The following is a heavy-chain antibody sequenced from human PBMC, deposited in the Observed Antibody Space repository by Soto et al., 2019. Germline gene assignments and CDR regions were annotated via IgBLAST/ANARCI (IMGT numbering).Heavy chain of an antibody. Sequence: PSETLSLTCTVSGGSISSSSYYWGWIRQPPGKGLEWIGSIYYSGSTYYNPSLKNRVTISVDTSKNQFSLKLSSVTAADTAVYYCARPNLAYCGGDCSNRRNYYYYYGMDVWGQGTTVT. V-gene: IGHV4-39*01. CDR2: IYYSGST. D-gene: IGHD2-21*02. J-gene: IGHJ6*02. CDR3: ARPNLAYCGGDCSNRRNYYYYYGMDV. CDR1: GGSISSSSYY.